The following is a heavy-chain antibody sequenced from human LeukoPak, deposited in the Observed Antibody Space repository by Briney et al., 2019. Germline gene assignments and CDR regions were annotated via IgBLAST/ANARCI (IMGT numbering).Heavy chain of an antibody. V-gene: IGHV3-11*04. Sequence: GGSLRLSCAASGFTFSDYHMSWIRQVPGKGLEWVSYISSSGNTIYYADSVKGRFTISRDNAKNSLYLQMNRLRAEDTAVYYCARVRRSGSSHFDYWGQGTLVTVSS. CDR2: ISSSGNTI. CDR3: ARVRRSGSSHFDY. CDR1: GFTFSDYH. D-gene: IGHD1-26*01. J-gene: IGHJ4*02.